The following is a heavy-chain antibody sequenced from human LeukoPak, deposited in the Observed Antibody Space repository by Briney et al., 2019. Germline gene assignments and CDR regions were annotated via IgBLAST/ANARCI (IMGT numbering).Heavy chain of an antibody. Sequence: GGSLRLSCAASGFTFSSYWMHWARQAPGKGLVWASRINSDGSSTSYADSVKGRFTISRDNAKNTLYLQMNSLRAEDTAVYYCSTGSGHAFDIWGRGTMVTVSS. CDR2: INSDGSST. V-gene: IGHV3-74*01. CDR3: STGSGHAFDI. D-gene: IGHD3-10*01. CDR1: GFTFSSYW. J-gene: IGHJ3*02.